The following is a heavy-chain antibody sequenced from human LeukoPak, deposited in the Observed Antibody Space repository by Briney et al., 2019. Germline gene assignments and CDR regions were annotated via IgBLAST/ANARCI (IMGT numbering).Heavy chain of an antibody. V-gene: IGHV4-39*07. J-gene: IGHJ4*02. Sequence: SETLSLTCTVSGGSISSSSYYWGWIRQPPGKGLEWIGSIYYSGSTYYNPSLKSRVTISVDTSKNQFSLKLSSVTAADTAVYYCARDIGITMVRGVIISSDYWGQGTLVTVSS. CDR3: ARDIGITMVRGVIISSDY. CDR2: IYYSGST. D-gene: IGHD3-10*01. CDR1: GGSISSSSYY.